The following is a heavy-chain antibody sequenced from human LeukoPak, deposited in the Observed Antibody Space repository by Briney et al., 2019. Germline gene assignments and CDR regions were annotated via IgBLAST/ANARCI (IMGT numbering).Heavy chain of an antibody. J-gene: IGHJ6*04. CDR2: IWYDGSNK. Sequence: GGSLRLSCAASGFTFSSYGMHWVRQAPGKGLEWVAVIWYDGSNKYYADSVKDRFTISRDNSKNTLYLQMNSLRAEDTAVYYCARDQGIAVAGTDRIYYYYYGMDVWGKGTTVTVSS. V-gene: IGHV3-33*01. D-gene: IGHD6-19*01. CDR3: ARDQGIAVAGTDRIYYYYYGMDV. CDR1: GFTFSSYG.